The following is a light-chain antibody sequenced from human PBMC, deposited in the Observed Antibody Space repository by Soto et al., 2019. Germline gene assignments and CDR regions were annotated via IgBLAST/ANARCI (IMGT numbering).Light chain of an antibody. Sequence: EIVLTQSPGTLSLSPGERATLSCRASQSVDSTYLAWYQQKPDQSPRLLIYGASTGATGFPARFSGSGSGTEFTLTISSLQSEDFAVYYCQQRSNWPRITFGQGTRLEI. CDR1: QSVDSTY. CDR2: GAS. V-gene: IGKV3D-20*02. CDR3: QQRSNWPRIT. J-gene: IGKJ5*01.